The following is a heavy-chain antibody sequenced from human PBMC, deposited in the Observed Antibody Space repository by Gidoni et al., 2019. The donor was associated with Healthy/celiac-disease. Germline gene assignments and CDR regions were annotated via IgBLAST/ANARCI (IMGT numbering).Heavy chain of an antibody. CDR2: IYYSGST. D-gene: IGHD3-22*01. CDR1: GGSISSYY. V-gene: IGHV4-59*01. J-gene: IGHJ4*02. CDR3: ARESYDSSGYYLGFDY. Sequence: QVQLQESGPGLVKPSETLSLTCTVSGGSISSYYWSWIRQPPGKGLEWMGYIYYSGSTNYNPSLKSRVTISVDTSKNQFSLKLSSVTAADTAVYYCARESYDSSGYYLGFDYWGQGTLVTVSS.